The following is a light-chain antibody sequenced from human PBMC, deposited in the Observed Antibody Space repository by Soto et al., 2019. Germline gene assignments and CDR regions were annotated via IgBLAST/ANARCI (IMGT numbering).Light chain of an antibody. CDR2: VNT. CDR3: KSYDRSLSGYV. J-gene: IGLJ1*01. V-gene: IGLV1-40*01. CDR1: SSNIGAGYD. Sequence: VLTQPPSVSGAPGQRVTISCTGSSSNIGAGYDVHWYQQLPGTAPKLLIYVNTNRPSGVPGRFSGSKSGTSASLAITGHQAEDEADYYCKSYDRSLSGYVFGTGTKVTV.